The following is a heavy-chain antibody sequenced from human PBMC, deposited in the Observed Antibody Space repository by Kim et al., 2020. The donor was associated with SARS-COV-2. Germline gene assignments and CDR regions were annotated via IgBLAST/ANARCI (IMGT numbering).Heavy chain of an antibody. CDR3: ARGAVAGLRGTNWFDP. Sequence: SLKSRVTISVDTSKNQFSLKLSSVTAADTAVYYCARGAVAGLRGTNWFDPWGQGTLVTVSS. D-gene: IGHD6-19*01. J-gene: IGHJ5*02. V-gene: IGHV4-59*09.